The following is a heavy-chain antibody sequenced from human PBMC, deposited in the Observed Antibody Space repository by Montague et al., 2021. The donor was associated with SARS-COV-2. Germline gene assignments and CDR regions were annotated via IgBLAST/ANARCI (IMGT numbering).Heavy chain of an antibody. Sequence: SETLSLTCAVYDGSFSDYSWTWIRQPPGKGLEWIGEINHRGSTNYNPSLKSRVTISVDTSKNQFSLKMTSVTAADTAVYYCARGRQHINMVVVVVTGGEYYVEFGGQGSVGAGSA. CDR3: ARGRQHINMVVVVVTGGEYYVEF. V-gene: IGHV4-34*01. J-gene: IGHJ4*02. D-gene: IGHD3-22*01. CDR1: DGSFSDYS. CDR2: INHRGST.